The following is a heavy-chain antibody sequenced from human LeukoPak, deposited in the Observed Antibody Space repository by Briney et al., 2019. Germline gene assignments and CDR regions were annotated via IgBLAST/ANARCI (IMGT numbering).Heavy chain of an antibody. J-gene: IGHJ4*02. V-gene: IGHV4-30-4*08. CDR2: IYYSGNT. CDR3: ARDGSGRYYFDY. D-gene: IGHD3-10*01. CDR1: GYSITSGDYY. Sequence: SETLSLTCTVSGYSITSGDYYWSWIRQPPGKGLEWIGYIYYSGNTYYNPSLKSRVTISVDTSKNQFSLKLSSVTAADTAVYYCARDGSGRYYFDYWGQGTLVTVSS.